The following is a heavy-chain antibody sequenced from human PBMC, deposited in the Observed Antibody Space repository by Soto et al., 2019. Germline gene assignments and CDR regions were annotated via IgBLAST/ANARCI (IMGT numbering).Heavy chain of an antibody. CDR2: INPNSGGT. Sequence: GASVKVSCKASGYTFTGYYMHWVRQAPGQGLEWMGWINPNSGGTNYAQKFQGRVTMARDTSISTAYMELSRLRSDDTAVYYCARGDNWKYNGYYYYGMDVWGQGTTVTVSS. J-gene: IGHJ6*02. D-gene: IGHD1-7*01. V-gene: IGHV1-2*02. CDR3: ARGDNWKYNGYYYYGMDV. CDR1: GYTFTGYY.